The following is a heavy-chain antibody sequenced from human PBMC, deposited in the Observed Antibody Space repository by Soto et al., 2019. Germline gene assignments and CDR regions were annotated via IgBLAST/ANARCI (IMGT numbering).Heavy chain of an antibody. CDR1: GFSLSTGGVG. J-gene: IGHJ6*02. D-gene: IGHD1-1*01. V-gene: IGHV2-5*02. CDR2: IYWDDDK. CDR3: AHSASPPDLEGQFYPYYYYYGLDV. Sequence: QITLKESGPTLVKPTQTLTLTCTFSGFSLSTGGVGVAWIRQPPGKALERLALIYWDDDKRYSPSLKSRLAITKDPSKIQVVLIKTNMDPVDTATYYCAHSASPPDLEGQFYPYYYYYGLDVWGQGTTVTVSS.